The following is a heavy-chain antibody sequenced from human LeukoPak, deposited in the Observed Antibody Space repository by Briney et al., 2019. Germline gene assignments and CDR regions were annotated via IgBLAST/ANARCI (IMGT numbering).Heavy chain of an antibody. D-gene: IGHD2-2*01. CDR3: ARHHCSSTSCYYYYYMDV. J-gene: IGHJ6*03. Sequence: GESLKIPCKGSGYSFTSYWIGWVRQMPGKGLEWMGIIYPGDSDTRYSPSFQGQVTISADKSISTAYLQWSSLKASDTAMYYCARHHCSSTSCYYYYYMDVWGKGTTVTVSS. V-gene: IGHV5-51*01. CDR1: GYSFTSYW. CDR2: IYPGDSDT.